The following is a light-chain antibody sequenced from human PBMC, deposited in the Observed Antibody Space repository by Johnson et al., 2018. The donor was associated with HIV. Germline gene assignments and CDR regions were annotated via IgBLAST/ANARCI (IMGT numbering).Light chain of an antibody. CDR3: ETWDSSLSGV. CDR1: SSDIGNNY. Sequence: QLVLTQPPSVSAAPGQKVTISCSGSSSDIGNNYVSWYQQLPGTAPKLLIYDNNKRPSGIPDRFSGSKSGTSATLAITGLPTGDEADYYCETWDSSLSGVFGTGTTVTVL. J-gene: IGLJ1*01. V-gene: IGLV1-51*01. CDR2: DNN.